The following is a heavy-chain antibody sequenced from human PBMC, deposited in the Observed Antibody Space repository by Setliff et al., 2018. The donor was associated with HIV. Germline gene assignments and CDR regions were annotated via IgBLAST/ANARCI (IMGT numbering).Heavy chain of an antibody. CDR1: GFTFNSYI. D-gene: IGHD1-26*01. CDR3: IIAYRPPGGSYFPY. V-gene: IGHV3-21*03. J-gene: IGHJ4*02. Sequence: PGGSLRLSCAGSGFTFNSYIMTWVRQAPGRGLEWVSSIGAGGSDTYYATPVKGRFTISRDDSKNTLYLQMNSLKTEDTAVYYCIIAYRPPGGSYFPYWGQGTLVTVSS. CDR2: IGAGGSDT.